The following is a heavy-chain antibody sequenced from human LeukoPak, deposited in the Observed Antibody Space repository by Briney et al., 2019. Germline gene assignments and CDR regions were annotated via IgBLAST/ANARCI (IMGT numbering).Heavy chain of an antibody. CDR1: GFSVSANN. V-gene: IGHV3-66*02. J-gene: IGHJ4*02. CDR3: ASLGGASRGC. D-gene: IGHD3-3*01. Sequence: GGSLRLSCTAPGFSVSANNMNWVRQAPGKGLEWVSLVYAGGATHYAESVKGRFTVSRDSSKETLYLQMNSLTAGDTAVYYCASLGGASRGCWGQGTLVTVSS. CDR2: VYAGGAT.